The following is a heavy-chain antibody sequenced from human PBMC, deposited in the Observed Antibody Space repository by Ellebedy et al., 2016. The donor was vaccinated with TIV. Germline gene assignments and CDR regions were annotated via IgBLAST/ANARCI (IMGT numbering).Heavy chain of an antibody. Sequence: GESLKISCSASGFTFSMYAMHWVRQAPGKGLEYVSSIDKNGGSASYSDSVRGRFTISRDNSKNTLYLQLSSLRAEETAVYYCVKDVAWDFDYWGQGTLVTVSS. CDR2: IDKNGGSA. V-gene: IGHV3-64D*09. CDR1: GFTFSMYA. J-gene: IGHJ4*02. D-gene: IGHD5-12*01. CDR3: VKDVAWDFDY.